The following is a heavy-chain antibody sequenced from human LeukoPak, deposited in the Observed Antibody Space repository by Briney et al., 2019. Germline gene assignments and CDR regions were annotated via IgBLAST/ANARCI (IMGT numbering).Heavy chain of an antibody. CDR1: GGSFSGYY. CDR2: INHSGST. Sequence: PSETLSLTCAVYGGSFSGYYWSWIRQPPGKGLEWIGEINHSGSTNYNPSLKSRVTISVDTSKNQFSLRLSSVTAADTAVYYCARDISNRKGSDWGQGTLVTVSS. V-gene: IGHV4-34*01. J-gene: IGHJ4*02. D-gene: IGHD2-15*01. CDR3: ARDISNRKGSD.